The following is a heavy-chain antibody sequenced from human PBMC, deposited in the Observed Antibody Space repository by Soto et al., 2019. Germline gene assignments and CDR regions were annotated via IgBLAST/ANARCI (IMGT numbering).Heavy chain of an antibody. Sequence: PGGSLRLSCAASGFAFSSYGMHWVRQAPGKGLEWVAVISYDGSDSLDGSHKYYADSVRGRFTVSRDNSKNTLYLQMNSLRAEDTAVCYCASTYDFWSALDYWGQGTLVTVSS. J-gene: IGHJ4*02. D-gene: IGHD3-3*01. CDR2: ISYDGSDSLDGSHK. CDR1: GFAFSSYG. V-gene: IGHV3-30*03. CDR3: ASTYDFWSALDY.